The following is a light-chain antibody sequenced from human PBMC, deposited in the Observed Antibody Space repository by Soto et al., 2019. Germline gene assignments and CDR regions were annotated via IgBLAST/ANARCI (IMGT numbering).Light chain of an antibody. V-gene: IGKV3-15*01. J-gene: IGKJ1*01. Sequence: EIVMTHSPATLSVSPRERATLSCRASQSVSSNLAWYQQKPGQAPRLLIYGASTRATGIPARFSGSGSGTEFTLTISSLQSEDVAVYYCQHYENWPRTFGQGTKVEIK. CDR1: QSVSSN. CDR2: GAS. CDR3: QHYENWPRT.